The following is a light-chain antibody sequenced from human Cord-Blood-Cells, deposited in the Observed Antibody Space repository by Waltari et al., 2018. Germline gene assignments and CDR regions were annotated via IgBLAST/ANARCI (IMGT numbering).Light chain of an antibody. V-gene: IGKV1-39*01. Sequence: DIQMTQSPSPLSASVGDRVTITCQASQSISSYLNWYQQKPGKAPKLLIYAASSLQSGVPSRFSGSGSGTDFTLTISSLQPEDFATYYCQQSYSTPTFGQGTKLEIK. CDR3: QQSYSTPT. J-gene: IGKJ2*01. CDR2: AAS. CDR1: QSISSY.